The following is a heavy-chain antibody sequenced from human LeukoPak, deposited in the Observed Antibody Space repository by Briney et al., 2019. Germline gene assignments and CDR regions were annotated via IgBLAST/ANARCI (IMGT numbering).Heavy chain of an antibody. J-gene: IGHJ3*02. CDR1: GGSISSYY. D-gene: IGHD1-26*01. CDR3: ASSGGSYGNDAFDI. Sequence: PSETLSLTCTVSGGSISSYYWSWIRQPPGKGLEWIGYIYYSGSTNYNPSLKSRVTISVDTSKNQFSLKLSSVTAADTAVYYCASSGGSYGNDAFDIWGQGTMVTVSS. V-gene: IGHV4-59*08. CDR2: IYYSGST.